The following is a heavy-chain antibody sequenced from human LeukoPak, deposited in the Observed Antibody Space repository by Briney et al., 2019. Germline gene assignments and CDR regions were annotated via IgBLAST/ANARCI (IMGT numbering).Heavy chain of an antibody. V-gene: IGHV4-34*01. CDR1: GGSFSDYY. D-gene: IGHD2-2*01. CDR3: ARGQHSGYCSSTSCSRPLNYYYYGMDV. Sequence: SETLSLTCAVYGGSFSDYYWTWIRQPPGKGLEWIGEINHRGSTHYNPSLKSRVTISVDTSKNQFSLKLSSVTAADTAVYYCARGQHSGYCSSTSCSRPLNYYYYGMDVWGQGTTVTVSS. CDR2: INHRGST. J-gene: IGHJ6*02.